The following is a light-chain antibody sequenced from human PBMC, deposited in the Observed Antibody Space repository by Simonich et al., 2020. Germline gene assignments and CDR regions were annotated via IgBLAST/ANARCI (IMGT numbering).Light chain of an antibody. J-gene: IGLJ3*02. CDR1: HAAVTSGFS. V-gene: IGLV7-43*01. Sequence: QTVVTQEPSLTVSPGGTVTLTCASTHAAVTSGFSPNWFQQKPGQPPRALLYITSNKHTWTPARFSGSLLGGKAALTLSGVQPEDEAEYYCLLYYGGAWVFGGGTKLTVL. CDR2: ITS. CDR3: LLYYGGAWV.